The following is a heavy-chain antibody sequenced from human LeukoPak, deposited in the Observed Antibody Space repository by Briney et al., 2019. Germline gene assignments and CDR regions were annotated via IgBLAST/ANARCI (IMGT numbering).Heavy chain of an antibody. CDR3: AKEYYDDRDYYYGALQH. Sequence: GGSLRLSCTVSGFSLRHYAMSWVRQAPGKGLEWVSGIGGAGDRIHYADSVRGRFTISKDISEATLYLQMSSLRAEDTAVYYCAKEYYDDRDYYYGALQHWGQGTLVTVSS. D-gene: IGHD3-22*01. CDR1: GFSLRHYA. J-gene: IGHJ1*01. CDR2: IGGAGDRI. V-gene: IGHV3-23*01.